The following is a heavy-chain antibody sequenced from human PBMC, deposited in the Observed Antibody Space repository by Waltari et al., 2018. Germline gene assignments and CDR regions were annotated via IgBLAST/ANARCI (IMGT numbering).Heavy chain of an antibody. CDR3: ARGVGADFDF. V-gene: IGHV4-39*02. D-gene: IGHD3-10*01. CDR1: GGSINSSSHY. Sequence: QLQLQEAGPGLVKPSETLSIICTVSGGSINSSSHYWAWIRQPPGKVLDWIGSVYYTLSTHYNPSLKSRVNISLDMSKNDFSLRLNTATAADTGVYYCARGVGADFDFWGQGTRVTVSS. CDR2: VYYTLST. J-gene: IGHJ4*02.